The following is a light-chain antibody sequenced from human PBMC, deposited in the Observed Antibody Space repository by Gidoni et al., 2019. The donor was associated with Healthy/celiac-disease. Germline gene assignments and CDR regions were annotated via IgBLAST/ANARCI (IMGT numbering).Light chain of an antibody. CDR1: SYNLGSNY. J-gene: IGLJ3*02. CDR3: AAWDDSLSGWV. V-gene: IGLV1-47*01. Sequence: QSVLTQPPSASGPPGQRVTISCSGRSYNLGSNYVYCYQQLPGTAPKLLIFRNNQRPAGVPDRFSGSKSGTSASLAISGLRSEDEADYYCAAWDDSLSGWVFGGGTKLXV. CDR2: RNN.